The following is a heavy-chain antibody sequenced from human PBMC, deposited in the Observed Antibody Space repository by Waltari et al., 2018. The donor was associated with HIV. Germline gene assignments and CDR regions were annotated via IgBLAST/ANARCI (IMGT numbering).Heavy chain of an antibody. Sequence: EVQLVESGGGLVKPGESLRLSCVGSGFSFKTSSLHWVRQAPGRGLEWVASISPTGSQIHYPDSMRGRFTISRDNAGNSVFLQMNSLRPEDTAVYFCARDRRSAMTSRGFDVWGQGTTVTVSS. J-gene: IGHJ6*02. D-gene: IGHD3-10*01. CDR3: ARDRRSAMTSRGFDV. CDR1: GFSFKTSS. CDR2: ISPTGSQI. V-gene: IGHV3-21*02.